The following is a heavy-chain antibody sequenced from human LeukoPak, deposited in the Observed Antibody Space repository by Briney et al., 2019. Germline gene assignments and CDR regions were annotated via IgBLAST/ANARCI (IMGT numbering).Heavy chain of an antibody. CDR3: ARGDFGSGSYKL. Sequence: ASVKVSCKASGYTLTNYYIHWVRQAPGQGLEWMGIINPSGGGTSYAQKFQGRVILTTDPSTSSVFMELSSLRSEDTAVYYCARGDFGSGSYKLWGQGTLVSVSS. D-gene: IGHD3-10*01. CDR1: GYTLTNYY. CDR2: INPSGGGT. V-gene: IGHV1-46*01. J-gene: IGHJ4*02.